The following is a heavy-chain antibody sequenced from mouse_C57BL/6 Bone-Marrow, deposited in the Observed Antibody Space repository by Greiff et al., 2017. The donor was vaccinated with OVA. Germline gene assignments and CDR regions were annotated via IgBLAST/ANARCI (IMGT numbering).Heavy chain of an antibody. J-gene: IGHJ2*01. Sequence: EVQVVESGGGLVQPGGSLKLSCAASGFTFSDYYMYWVRQTPEKRLEWVAYISNGGGSTYYPDTVKGRFTISRDNAKNTLYLQMSRLKSEDTAMYYCARDGGRGDYFDYWGQGTTLTVSS. CDR1: GFTFSDYY. D-gene: IGHD3-3*01. CDR2: ISNGGGST. CDR3: ARDGGRGDYFDY. V-gene: IGHV5-12*01.